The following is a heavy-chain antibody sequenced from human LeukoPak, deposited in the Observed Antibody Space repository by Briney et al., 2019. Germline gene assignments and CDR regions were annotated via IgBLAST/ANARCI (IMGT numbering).Heavy chain of an antibody. D-gene: IGHD4-11*01. J-gene: IGHJ5*02. Sequence: GGSLRLSCAASGFTFSSYAMSWVRQAPGKGLEWVSAISGSGGSTYYAGSVKGRFTISRDNSKNTLYLQMNSLRAEDTAVYYCAKDEDYMVSYNWFDPWGQGTLVTVSS. CDR3: AKDEDYMVSYNWFDP. CDR2: ISGSGGST. V-gene: IGHV3-23*01. CDR1: GFTFSSYA.